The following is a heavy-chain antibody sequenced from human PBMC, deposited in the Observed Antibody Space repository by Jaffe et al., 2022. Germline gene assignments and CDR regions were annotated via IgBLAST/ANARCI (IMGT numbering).Heavy chain of an antibody. J-gene: IGHJ4*02. CDR2: IFHDGST. Sequence: QVQLQESGPGLVKPSETLSLTCAVSGYSINSGYYWGWIRQPPGKGLEWIGSIFHDGSTYYNPSLKSRVTMSVDTSKNQFSLKLSSVTAADTAMYYCAALGDYWGQGTLVTVSS. D-gene: IGHD3-10*01. CDR1: GYSINSGYY. V-gene: IGHV4-38-2*01. CDR3: AALGDY.